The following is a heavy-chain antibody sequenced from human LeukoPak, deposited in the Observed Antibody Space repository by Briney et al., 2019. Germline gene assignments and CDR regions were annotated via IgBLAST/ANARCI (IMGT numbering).Heavy chain of an antibody. CDR1: GGSIRSSYYY. CDR2: INHSGST. CDR3: ARGDGRRDGYNRLYYYYYGMDV. D-gene: IGHD5-24*01. V-gene: IGHV4-39*07. Sequence: SETLSLTCTVSGGSIRSSYYYWSWIRQPPGKGLEWIGEINHSGSTNYNPSLKSRVTISVDTSKNQFSLKLSSVTAADTAVYYCARGDGRRDGYNRLYYYYYGMDVWGQGTTVTVSS. J-gene: IGHJ6*02.